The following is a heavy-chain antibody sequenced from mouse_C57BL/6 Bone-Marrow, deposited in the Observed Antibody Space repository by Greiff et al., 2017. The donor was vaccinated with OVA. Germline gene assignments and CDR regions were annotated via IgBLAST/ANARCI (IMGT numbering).Heavy chain of an antibody. D-gene: IGHD2-1*01. CDR1: GFTFSDYY. CDR3: ARHYGNSNYAMDY. J-gene: IGHJ4*01. V-gene: IGHV5-12*01. Sequence: EVHLVESGGGLVQPGGSLKLSCAASGFTFSDYYMYWVRQTPEKRLEWVAYISNGGGSTYYPDTVKGRFTISRDNAKNTLYLQMSRLKSEDTAMYYCARHYGNSNYAMDYWGQGTSVTVSS. CDR2: ISNGGGST.